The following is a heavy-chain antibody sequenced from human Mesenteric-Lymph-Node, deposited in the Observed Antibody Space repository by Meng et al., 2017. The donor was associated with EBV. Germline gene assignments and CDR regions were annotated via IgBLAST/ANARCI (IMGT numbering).Heavy chain of an antibody. J-gene: IGHJ4*02. CDR1: GYIFNKYE. Sequence: VQVVESVSELGKPRDSVKIYCKASGYIFNKYEMNWIRQAPGQGLEWRGWINTNTGNPTYAQDFTGRFVFSVDTSVSTAYPQISSLESDDTAVYYCARFDWLAHFWGQGTLVTVSS. D-gene: IGHD3-9*01. CDR3: ARFDWLAHF. V-gene: IGHV7-4-1*02. CDR2: INTNTGNP.